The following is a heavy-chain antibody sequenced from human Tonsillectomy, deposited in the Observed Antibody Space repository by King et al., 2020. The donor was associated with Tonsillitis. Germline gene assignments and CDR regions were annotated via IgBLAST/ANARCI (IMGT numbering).Heavy chain of an antibody. CDR2: IKENRSEK. J-gene: IGHJ6*02. V-gene: IGHV3-7*03. Sequence: VQLVESGGGLVQPGGSLRLSCAASGFTFSSYWMSWVRQAPGKGLEWVANIKENRSEKYYVDSVKGRFTISRDNAKNSLYLQMNSLRAEDTAVYYCARRLLVPAALYYSYGMDVWGQGTTVTVSS. CDR3: ARRLLVPAALYYSYGMDV. CDR1: GFTFSSYW. D-gene: IGHD2-2*01.